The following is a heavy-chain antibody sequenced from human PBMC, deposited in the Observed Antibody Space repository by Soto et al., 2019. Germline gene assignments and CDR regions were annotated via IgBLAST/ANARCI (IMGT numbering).Heavy chain of an antibody. CDR1: GFTISSYA. D-gene: IGHD4-17*01. V-gene: IGHV3-23*01. Sequence: GGSLRLSCAASGFTISSYAMSWVRQAPGKGLEWVSAISGSGGSTYYADSVKGRFTISRDNSKNTLYLQMNSLRAEDTAVYYCARSLRWNYGEDYWGQGTLVTVSS. J-gene: IGHJ4*02. CDR3: ARSLRWNYGEDY. CDR2: ISGSGGST.